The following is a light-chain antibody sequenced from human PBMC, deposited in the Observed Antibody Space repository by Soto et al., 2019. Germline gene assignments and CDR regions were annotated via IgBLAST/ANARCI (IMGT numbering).Light chain of an antibody. Sequence: IVLTQSPGTLSLSPGERATLSCRASQSVSTSYVAWYQQKFGQAPRLLIYDASNRATGIPDRLSGSGSGTDFTLTISRMEPEDFAVYYCQQYGSSGTFGQGTKVDIK. V-gene: IGKV3-20*01. CDR2: DAS. CDR3: QQYGSSGT. CDR1: QSVSTSY. J-gene: IGKJ1*01.